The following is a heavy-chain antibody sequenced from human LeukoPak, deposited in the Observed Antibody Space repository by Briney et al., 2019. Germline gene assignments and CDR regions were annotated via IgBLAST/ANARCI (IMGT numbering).Heavy chain of an antibody. D-gene: IGHD6-19*01. J-gene: IGHJ4*02. CDR2: ISSSSSYI. Sequence: GGSLRLSCAASGFTFSSYSMNWVRQAPGKGLEWVSSISSSSSYIYYADSVKGRFTISRDNAKNSLYLQMNSLRAEDTAVYYCAKDGRSYSSGWPPFDYWGQGALVTVSS. CDR3: AKDGRSYSSGWPPFDY. V-gene: IGHV3-21*01. CDR1: GFTFSSYS.